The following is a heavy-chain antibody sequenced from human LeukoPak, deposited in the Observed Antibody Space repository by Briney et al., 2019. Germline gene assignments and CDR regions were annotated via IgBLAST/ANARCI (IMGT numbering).Heavy chain of an antibody. CDR3: ARDRTIRGYTFDM. V-gene: IGHV4-59*12. CDR1: GGSISSYY. D-gene: IGHD5-12*01. CDR2: IYYSGST. J-gene: IGHJ3*02. Sequence: SETLSLTCTVSGGSISSYYWSWIRQPPGKGLEWIGYIYYSGSTNYKPSLKSRVTISVDTSKNQFSLKLSSVTAADTAVYYCARDRTIRGYTFDMWGQGTMVTVSS.